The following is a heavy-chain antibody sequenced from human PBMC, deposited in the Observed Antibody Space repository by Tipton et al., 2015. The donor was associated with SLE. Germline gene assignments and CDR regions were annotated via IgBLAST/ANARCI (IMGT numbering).Heavy chain of an antibody. CDR3: ARGGGLTMIVVGRYFDL. J-gene: IGHJ2*01. D-gene: IGHD3-22*01. V-gene: IGHV3-7*01. CDR1: GFTFSSYW. CDR2: IKQDGSEK. Sequence: GSLRLSCAASGFTFSSYWMSWVRQAPGKGLEWVANIKQDGSEKYYVDSVKGRFTISRDNAKNSLYLQMNSLRAEDTAVYYCARGGGLTMIVVGRYFDLWGRGTLVTVSS.